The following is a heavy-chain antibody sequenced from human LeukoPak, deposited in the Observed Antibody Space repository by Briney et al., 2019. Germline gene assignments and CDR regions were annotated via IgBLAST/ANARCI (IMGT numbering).Heavy chain of an antibody. J-gene: IGHJ4*02. CDR2: IYYSGST. D-gene: IGHD1-1*01. CDR3: ARDRGTRYNWNDAANPYYFDY. Sequence: SETLSLTCTVSGGSISSSSYYWGWIRQPPGKGLEWIGSIYYSGSTYYNPSLKSRVTISVDTSRNQFSLKLSSVTAADTAVYYCARDRGTRYNWNDAANPYYFDYWGQGTLVTVSS. V-gene: IGHV4-39*07. CDR1: GGSISSSSYY.